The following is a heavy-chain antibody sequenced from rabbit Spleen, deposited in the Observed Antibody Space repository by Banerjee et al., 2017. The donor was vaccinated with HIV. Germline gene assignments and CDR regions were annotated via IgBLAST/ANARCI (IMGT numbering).Heavy chain of an antibody. J-gene: IGHJ4*01. CDR2: INAVTGKA. CDR3: ARGGSASSYVGRLNL. D-gene: IGHD6-1*01. CDR1: GFSFSNKAV. Sequence: QEQLVESGGGLVKPTGSLKLSCTASGFSFSNKAVMCWVRQAPGKGLEWIACINAVTGKAVYASWAKGRFTISKSSSTTVTLQMTSLTAADTATYFCARGGSASSYVGRLNLWGPGTLVTVS. V-gene: IGHV1S45*01.